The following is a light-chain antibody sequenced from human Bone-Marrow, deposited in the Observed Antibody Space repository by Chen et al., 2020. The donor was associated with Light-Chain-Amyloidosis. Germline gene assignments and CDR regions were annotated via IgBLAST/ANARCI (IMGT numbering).Light chain of an antibody. CDR3: SAWDDSLNSWV. CDR2: RDS. Sequence: QSALTQPPSASRSPGQRVTISCSGSRSNIGSETVNWYQLLPGTAPKLLIYRDSLRPPGVPDRLSGSKSGTSASLAISGLQSGDEGDYYCSAWDDSLNSWVFGGGTRLTVL. CDR1: RSNIGSET. V-gene: IGLV1-44*01. J-gene: IGLJ3*02.